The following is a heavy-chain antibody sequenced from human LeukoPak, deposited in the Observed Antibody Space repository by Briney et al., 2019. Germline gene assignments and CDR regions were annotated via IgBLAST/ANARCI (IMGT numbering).Heavy chain of an antibody. CDR3: AKDWLTMVRGLRLNYYMDV. V-gene: IGHV3-30*18. J-gene: IGHJ6*03. CDR1: GFTFSSYG. D-gene: IGHD3-10*01. CDR2: ISYDGSNK. Sequence: PGGSLRLSCAASGFTFSSYGMHWVRQAPGKGLEWVAVISYDGSNKYYADSVKGRFTISRDNSKNTLYLQMNSLRAEDTAVYYCAKDWLTMVRGLRLNYYMDVWGKGTTVTVSS.